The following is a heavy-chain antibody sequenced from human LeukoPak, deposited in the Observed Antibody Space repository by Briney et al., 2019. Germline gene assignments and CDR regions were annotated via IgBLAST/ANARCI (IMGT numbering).Heavy chain of an antibody. Sequence: GASVKVSCKASGYTFTSYDINWVRQATGQGLEWMGWMNPNSGNTGYAQKFQGGVTMTRNTSISTAYMELSSLRSEDTAVYYCARVDITPTGIKINFDYWGQGTLVTVSS. V-gene: IGHV1-8*01. CDR3: ARVDITPTGIKINFDY. D-gene: IGHD6-13*01. CDR2: MNPNSGNT. CDR1: GYTFTSYD. J-gene: IGHJ4*02.